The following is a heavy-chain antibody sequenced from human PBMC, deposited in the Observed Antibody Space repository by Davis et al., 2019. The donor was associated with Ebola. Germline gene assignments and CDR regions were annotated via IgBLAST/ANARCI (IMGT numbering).Heavy chain of an antibody. CDR2: IYPGDSDI. J-gene: IGHJ4*02. V-gene: IGHV5-51*01. Sequence: GESLKISCKGSGYIFTDYWIDWVRQMPGKGLEWMGIIYPGDSDIRYSPSFQGQVTLSADKYSTTAYLQWRSLKASDTAMYYCARQGGGSGRLTSFDYWGQGTLITVSS. CDR1: GYIFTDYW. D-gene: IGHD1-26*01. CDR3: ARQGGGSGRLTSFDY.